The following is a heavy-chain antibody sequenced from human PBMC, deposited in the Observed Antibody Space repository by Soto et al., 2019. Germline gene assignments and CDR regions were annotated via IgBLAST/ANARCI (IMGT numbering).Heavy chain of an antibody. CDR2: IYHSGST. CDR3: ARARESSVVAARYYYYMDV. CDR1: GGSISSGGYS. D-gene: IGHD2-15*01. V-gene: IGHV4-30-2*01. Sequence: SETLSLTCAVSGGSISSGGYSWSWIRQPPGKGLEWIGYIYHSGSTYYNPSLKSRVTISVDRSKNQFSLKLSSVTAADTAVYYCARARESSVVAARYYYYMDVWGKGTTVTVSS. J-gene: IGHJ6*03.